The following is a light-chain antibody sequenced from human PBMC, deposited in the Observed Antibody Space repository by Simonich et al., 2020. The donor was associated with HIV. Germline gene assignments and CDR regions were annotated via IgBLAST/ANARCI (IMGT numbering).Light chain of an antibody. V-gene: IGKV3-15*01. CDR1: QSVAGN. CDR3: QQYNNWPSPFT. Sequence: EILMTQSPATLSLSPGERATLSCRTSQSVAGNLAWYQQKPGQDPRLLIYGASSRATGIPARFRGSGCGTEFTLTISSMQSEDFAVYYCQQYNNWPSPFTFGPGTKVDIK. J-gene: IGKJ3*01. CDR2: GAS.